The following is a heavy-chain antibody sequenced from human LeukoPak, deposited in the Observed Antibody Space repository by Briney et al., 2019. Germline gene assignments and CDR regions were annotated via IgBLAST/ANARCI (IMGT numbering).Heavy chain of an antibody. Sequence: ASVKISCKPSGYTFNTHSITWVRQAPGQGLEWMGWINTHTGTPTYAQGFTGRFVFSLDTSVSTAYLQLNSLKTEDTAVYYCAREVLRFDFWGQGTLVAVSS. CDR1: GYTFNTHS. CDR3: AREVLRFDF. CDR2: INTHTGTP. V-gene: IGHV7-4-1*02. J-gene: IGHJ4*02. D-gene: IGHD4-17*01.